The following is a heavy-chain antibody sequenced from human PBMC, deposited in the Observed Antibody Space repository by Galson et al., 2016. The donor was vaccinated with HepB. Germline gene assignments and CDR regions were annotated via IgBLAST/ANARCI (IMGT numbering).Heavy chain of an antibody. D-gene: IGHD3-16*02. CDR1: RFTFSSYG. V-gene: IGHV3-30*03. J-gene: IGHJ6*02. Sequence: SLRLSCAASRFTFSSYGMYWVRQAPGKGLEWVAVISYDGSNKYHGDSVEGRFTVSRDNSKNTLFLQMNSLRAEDTAVYYCARGRYDYVSGNYREGDYYYYYGMDVWGQGTTVTVSS. CDR3: ARGRYDYVSGNYREGDYYYYYGMDV. CDR2: ISYDGSNK.